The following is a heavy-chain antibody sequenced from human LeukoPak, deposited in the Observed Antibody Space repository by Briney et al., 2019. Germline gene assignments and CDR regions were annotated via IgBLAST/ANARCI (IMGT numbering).Heavy chain of an antibody. Sequence: RSSETLSLTCTVSGGSISIYYWNWIRQPPGKGLEWIGYIYNSGSSTVYNPSLKSRVTISVDTSKNQFSLRLSSVTAADTAVYFCVRDRELTYWGQGTLVTVSS. CDR3: VRDRELTY. J-gene: IGHJ4*02. V-gene: IGHV4-59*01. D-gene: IGHD3-10*01. CDR2: IYNSGSST. CDR1: GGSISIYY.